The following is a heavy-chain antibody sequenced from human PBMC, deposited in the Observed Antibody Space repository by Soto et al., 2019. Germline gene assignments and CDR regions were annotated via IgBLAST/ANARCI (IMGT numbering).Heavy chain of an antibody. J-gene: IGHJ6*03. D-gene: IGHD3-10*01. V-gene: IGHV3-7*01. Sequence: GGSLRLSCAASGFTFSSYWMSWVRQAPGKGLEWVANIKQDGSEKYYVDSVKGRFTISRDNAKNSLYLQMNSLRAEDTAVYYCARDQIDLYYYGSGSYYIHYYYYMDVWGKGTTVTVSS. CDR3: ARDQIDLYYYGSGSYYIHYYYYMDV. CDR2: IKQDGSEK. CDR1: GFTFSSYW.